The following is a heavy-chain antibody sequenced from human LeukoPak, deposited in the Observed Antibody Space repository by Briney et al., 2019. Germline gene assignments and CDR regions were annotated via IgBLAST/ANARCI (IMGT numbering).Heavy chain of an antibody. D-gene: IGHD1-26*01. V-gene: IGHV4-30-2*01. J-gene: IGHJ3*02. Sequence: PSETLSLTRAVSGGSISSGGYSWSWIRQPPGKGLEWIGYIYHSGSTYYNPSLKSRVTISVDRSKNQFSLKLSSVTAADTAVYYCARQMRGWELPTGAFDIWGQGTMVTVSS. CDR3: ARQMRGWELPTGAFDI. CDR2: IYHSGST. CDR1: GGSISSGGYS.